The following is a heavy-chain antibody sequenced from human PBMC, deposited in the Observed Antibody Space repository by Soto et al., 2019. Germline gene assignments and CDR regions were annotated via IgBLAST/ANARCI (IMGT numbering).Heavy chain of an antibody. J-gene: IGHJ6*02. CDR2: IDPSDSYT. CDR1: GYSFTSYW. Sequence: GESLKISWKGSGYSFTSYWVSWVRQMPGKGLEWMGRIDPSDSYTNYSPSFQGHVTISADKSIITAYLQWSSLKASDTAMYYCPRHIGPLKSGYPYYYYYGMDVWGQGTTVTVSS. D-gene: IGHD3-3*01. V-gene: IGHV5-10-1*01. CDR3: PRHIGPLKSGYPYYYYYGMDV.